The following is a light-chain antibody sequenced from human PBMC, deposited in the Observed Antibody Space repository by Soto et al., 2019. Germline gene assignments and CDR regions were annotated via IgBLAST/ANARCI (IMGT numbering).Light chain of an antibody. CDR1: QSVRSSY. V-gene: IGKV3-20*01. CDR3: QQYCSSPWT. J-gene: IGKJ1*01. CDR2: GAS. Sequence: EIVLTQSPGTLSLSPGERATLSCRASQSVRSSYLAWYQQKPGQAPRLLIYGASSRATGIPDRFSGSGSGTDFNLTISRLEPEDFAVYYCQQYCSSPWTFGQGTKVEIK.